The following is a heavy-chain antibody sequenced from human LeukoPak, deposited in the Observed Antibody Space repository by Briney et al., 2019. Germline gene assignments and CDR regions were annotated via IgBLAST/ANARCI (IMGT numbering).Heavy chain of an antibody. CDR2: IYYSGST. CDR1: GGSISSYY. Sequence: SETLSLTCTVSGGSISSYYWSWIRQHPGKGLEWIGYIYYSGSTYYNPSLKSRITISVDTSKNQFSLKLSSVTAADTAVYYCARAPTLYAFDIWGQGTMVTVSS. D-gene: IGHD1-26*01. CDR3: ARAPTLYAFDI. V-gene: IGHV4-59*06. J-gene: IGHJ3*02.